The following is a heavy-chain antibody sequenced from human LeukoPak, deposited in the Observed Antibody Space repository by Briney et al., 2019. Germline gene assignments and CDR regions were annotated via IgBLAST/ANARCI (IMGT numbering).Heavy chain of an antibody. CDR3: ARGSGAAAGPYYYYYYYMDV. CDR2: INHSGST. V-gene: IGHV4-34*01. CDR1: GGSFSGYY. J-gene: IGHJ6*03. Sequence: PSETLSLTCAVYGGSFSGYYWSWLRQPQGKGLEWMGEINHSGSTNYNPSLKSRVTISVDTSKNQFSLKLSSVTAADTAVYYCARGSGAAAGPYYYYYYYMDVWGKGTTVTVSS. D-gene: IGHD6-13*01.